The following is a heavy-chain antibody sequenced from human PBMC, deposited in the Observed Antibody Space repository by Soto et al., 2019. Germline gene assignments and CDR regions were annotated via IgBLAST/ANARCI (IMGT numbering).Heavy chain of an antibody. CDR1: GGSISNGYH. Sequence: SETLSLTCTVSGGSISNGYHWAWIRQPPGMRLEWVASIFHTGTTYYNPSLTSRVTISVDKSKNQFSLTLSSVTAADTAVYYCAVPGAGDFDYWGQGALVTVSS. CDR3: AVPGAGDFDY. V-gene: IGHV4-38-2*02. J-gene: IGHJ4*02. D-gene: IGHD6-13*01. CDR2: IFHTGTT.